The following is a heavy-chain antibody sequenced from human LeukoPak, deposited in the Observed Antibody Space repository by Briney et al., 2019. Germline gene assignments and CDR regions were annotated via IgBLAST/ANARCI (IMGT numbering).Heavy chain of an antibody. D-gene: IGHD1-14*01. CDR2: INPSGGST. CDR3: ARVRVNRRDPPDY. CDR1: GYTFTSYY. V-gene: IGHV1-46*01. Sequence: ASVKVSCKASGYTFTSYYMHWVRQAPGQGLEWMGIINPSGGSTSYAQKFQGRVTMTRGTSASTVYMELRSLRSDDTAVYYCARVRVNRRDPPDYWGQGTLVTVSS. J-gene: IGHJ4*02.